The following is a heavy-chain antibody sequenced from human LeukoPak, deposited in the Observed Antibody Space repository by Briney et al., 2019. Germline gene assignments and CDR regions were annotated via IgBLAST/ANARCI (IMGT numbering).Heavy chain of an antibody. CDR2: IKYSGST. CDR3: ARQSAAGTPDFDY. CDR1: GGSFSGYY. Sequence: PSETLSLTCAVYGGSFSGYYWTWIRQPPGKGPEWIGEIKYSGSTNHNPSLKSRVTISVDTSKNQFSLKLSSVTAADTAVYYCARQSAAGTPDFDYWGQGTLVTVSS. D-gene: IGHD6-13*01. J-gene: IGHJ4*02. V-gene: IGHV4-34*01.